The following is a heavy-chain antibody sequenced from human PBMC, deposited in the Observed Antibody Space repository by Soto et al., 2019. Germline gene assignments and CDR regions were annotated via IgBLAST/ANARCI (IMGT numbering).Heavy chain of an antibody. Sequence: ASVKVSCKASGYTFTGYYMRWVRQAPGQGLEWMGWINPNSGGTNYAQKFQGWVTMTRDTSISTAYMELSRLRSDDTAVYYCARGLVATITGHYFDYWGQGTLVTVSS. J-gene: IGHJ4*02. CDR1: GYTFTGYY. CDR2: INPNSGGT. V-gene: IGHV1-2*04. D-gene: IGHD5-12*01. CDR3: ARGLVATITGHYFDY.